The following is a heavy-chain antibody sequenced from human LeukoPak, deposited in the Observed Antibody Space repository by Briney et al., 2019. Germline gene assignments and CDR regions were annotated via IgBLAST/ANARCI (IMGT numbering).Heavy chain of an antibody. J-gene: IGHJ4*02. Sequence: GGSLRLSCAASGFAFSSYAMNWVRQAPGKGLEWVSVIAGSDGFTQYADSVKGRFTISRDNSKNTVYLQMNRLRVEDTALYYCVRSLDYWGQGTLVTVSS. V-gene: IGHV3-23*01. CDR2: IAGSDGFT. CDR1: GFAFSSYA. CDR3: VRSLDY.